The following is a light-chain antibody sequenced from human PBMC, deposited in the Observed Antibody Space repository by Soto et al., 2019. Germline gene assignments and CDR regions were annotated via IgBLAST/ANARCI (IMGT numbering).Light chain of an antibody. CDR1: QSISSR. CDR3: QQYARNPLT. Sequence: DIQLTQSHSTLSASVGDRVTISCRASQSISSRLAWYQQKAGKAPKLLIYKVSGLQSGVPSRFSVSGSWTEFTLIISSLQPDDFATYYCQQYARNPLTVGGGTKVDIK. J-gene: IGKJ4*01. V-gene: IGKV1-5*03. CDR2: KVS.